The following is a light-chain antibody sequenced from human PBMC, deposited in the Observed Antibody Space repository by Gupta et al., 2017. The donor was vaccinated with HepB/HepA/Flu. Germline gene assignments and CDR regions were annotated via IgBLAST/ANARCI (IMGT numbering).Light chain of an antibody. Sequence: EIVMTQSPATLSVSPGERATLSCRASQSVSSNLAWYQQKPGQAPRLLIYAASTRATGIPARFSGSGSGTEFTLTISSLQSEDFAVYYCLQYINWPFTFGPGTKVDIK. V-gene: IGKV3-15*01. CDR1: QSVSSN. CDR3: LQYINWPFT. J-gene: IGKJ3*01. CDR2: AAS.